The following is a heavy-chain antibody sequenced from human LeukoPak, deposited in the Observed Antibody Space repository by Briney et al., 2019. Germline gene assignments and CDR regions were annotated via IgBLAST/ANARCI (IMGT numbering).Heavy chain of an antibody. CDR1: GFTFSTSA. Sequence: GGSLRLSCAASGFTFSTSAMSWVRQAPGKGLEWVAVIWYDGSDKYYTDSVKGRFTISRDNSRNTLYLQMNSLRVEDTAIYYCARDITSHYFDYCGQGALVTVSS. CDR3: ARDITSHYFDY. D-gene: IGHD1-14*01. V-gene: IGHV3-33*08. CDR2: IWYDGSDK. J-gene: IGHJ4*02.